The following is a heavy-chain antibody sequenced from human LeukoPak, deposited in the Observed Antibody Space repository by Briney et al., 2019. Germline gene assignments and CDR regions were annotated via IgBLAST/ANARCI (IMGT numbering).Heavy chain of an antibody. CDR2: IYTSGST. V-gene: IGHV4-61*09. CDR3: ARYDFWSGSYI. D-gene: IGHD3-3*01. J-gene: IGHJ3*02. CDR1: GGSINSGSYY. Sequence: SETLSLTCTVSGGSINSGSYYWSWIRQPAGKGLEWIGHIYTSGSTYYNPSLKRRVTTSLATTNNQFSQKLTSMAAADTAVYYCARYDFWSGSYIWGQGTMVTVSS.